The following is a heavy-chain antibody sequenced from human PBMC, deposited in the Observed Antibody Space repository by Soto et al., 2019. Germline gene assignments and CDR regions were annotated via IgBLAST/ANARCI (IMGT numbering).Heavy chain of an antibody. D-gene: IGHD1-26*01. CDR1: GYSFTAFW. CDR2: IYPDDSDT. J-gene: IGHJ5*02. CDR3: VRGKDELLRPNWFDP. Sequence: EVQLVQSGAEVKKSGESLKISCKGSGYSFTAFWIGWVRQTPGKGLEWMGIIYPDDSDTKYSSSFQGQVTISADKSSSTAYLQWSSLRATDTAIYYCVRGKDELLRPNWFDPWGQGTLVTVSS. V-gene: IGHV5-51*01.